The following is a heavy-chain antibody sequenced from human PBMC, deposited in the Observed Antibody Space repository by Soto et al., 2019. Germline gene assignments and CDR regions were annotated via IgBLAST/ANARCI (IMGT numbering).Heavy chain of an antibody. CDR2: IWYDATNK. CDR3: ERETTRDYGGNSLDF. J-gene: IGHJ4*02. V-gene: IGHV3-33*08. Sequence: PGGSLRLSCEASGFTFSRYGMHWVRQPPGKGLEWVAVIWYDATNKYYADSVKGRFTISRDNSKNTLDLQMNSLRAEDTAVYYCERETTRDYGGNSLDFWGQGTVVTVYS. D-gene: IGHD4-17*01. CDR1: GFTFSRYG.